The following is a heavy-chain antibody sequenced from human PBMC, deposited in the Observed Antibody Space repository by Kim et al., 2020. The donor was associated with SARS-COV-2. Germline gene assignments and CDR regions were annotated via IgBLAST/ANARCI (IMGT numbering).Heavy chain of an antibody. Sequence: AKGRFTNSRDNSKNTLYLQMNSLEVEDTAVYYCAEDYCGGLGCPDDAFDVWGQGTMVTVSS. D-gene: IGHD2-21*01. CDR3: AEDYCGGLGCPDDAFDV. V-gene: IGHV3-23*01. J-gene: IGHJ3*01.